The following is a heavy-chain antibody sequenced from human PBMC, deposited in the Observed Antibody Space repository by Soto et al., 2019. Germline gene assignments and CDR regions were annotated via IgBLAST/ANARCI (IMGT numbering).Heavy chain of an antibody. V-gene: IGHV1-69*12. Sequence: QVQLVQPGAEVKKPGSSVKVSCKASGGTFSSYAISWVRQAPGQGLEWMGGNIPIFGTANYAQKFQARVTITADESTSTAYMELSSLRSEDTAVYYCARDTTPGDYGGNSPGYWGQGTLVTVSS. CDR2: NIPIFGTA. D-gene: IGHD4-17*01. CDR1: GGTFSSYA. CDR3: ARDTTPGDYGGNSPGY. J-gene: IGHJ4*02.